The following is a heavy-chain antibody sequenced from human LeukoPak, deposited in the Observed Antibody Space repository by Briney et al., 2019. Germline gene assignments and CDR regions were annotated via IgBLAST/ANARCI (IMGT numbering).Heavy chain of an antibody. CDR1: GYSFTTYG. CDR2: ISGHNDRT. V-gene: IGHV1-18*01. D-gene: IGHD6-13*01. Sequence: ASVKVSCKPSGYSFTTYGVSWVRQAPGQGLEWMAWISGHNDRTIYADNFQGRVTLTTDTSTSTAYMELRSLTSDDTAVYYCARDERTAAAGSTGYFDYWGQGTLVTVSS. J-gene: IGHJ4*02. CDR3: ARDERTAAAGSTGYFDY.